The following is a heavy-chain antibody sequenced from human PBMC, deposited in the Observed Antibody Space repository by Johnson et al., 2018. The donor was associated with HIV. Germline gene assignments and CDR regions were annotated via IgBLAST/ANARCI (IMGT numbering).Heavy chain of an antibody. CDR1: GFIFSSYA. CDR2: ISYDGSNQ. V-gene: IGHV3-30-3*01. Sequence: QVQLVESGGGVVQPGRSLRLSCAASGFIFSSYAMHWVRQAPGKGLEWVGLISYDGSNQYYADYVKGRFIISRANSKKTLDLQTNSLRAEDTAVYYCARDLIKQQFLEWLSEGYGVFDIWGQGTMVTVSS. J-gene: IGHJ3*02. D-gene: IGHD3-3*01. CDR3: ARDLIKQQFLEWLSEGYGVFDI.